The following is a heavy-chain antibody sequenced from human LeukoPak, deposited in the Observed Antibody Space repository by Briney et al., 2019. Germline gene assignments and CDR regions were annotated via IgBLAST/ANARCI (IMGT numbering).Heavy chain of an antibody. V-gene: IGHV4-30-4*01. D-gene: IGHD6-6*01. CDR3: ASSDYSSSNIDY. Sequence: PSETLSLTCTVYGGSISSGDYYWSWIRQPPGKGLEWIGYIYYSGSTYYNPSLKSRVTISVDTSKNRFSLKLSSVTAADTAVYYCASSDYSSSNIDYWGQGTLVTVSS. CDR2: IYYSGST. CDR1: GGSISSGDYY. J-gene: IGHJ4*02.